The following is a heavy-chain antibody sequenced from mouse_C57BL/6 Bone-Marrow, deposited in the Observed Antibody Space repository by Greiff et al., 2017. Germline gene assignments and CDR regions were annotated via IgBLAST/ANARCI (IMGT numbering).Heavy chain of an antibody. CDR3: ARDQDGSSYWYVDV. V-gene: IGHV5-4*01. D-gene: IGHD1-1*01. CDR2: ISDGGSYT. Sequence: EVKLMESGGGLVKPGGSLKLSCAASGFTFSSYAMSWVRQTPEQRLEWVATISDGGSYTYYPDNVKGRFTLSIDTAKNNLYLQMSHLTSEDTAMYYCARDQDGSSYWYVDVWGTGTTVTVSS. J-gene: IGHJ1*03. CDR1: GFTFSSYA.